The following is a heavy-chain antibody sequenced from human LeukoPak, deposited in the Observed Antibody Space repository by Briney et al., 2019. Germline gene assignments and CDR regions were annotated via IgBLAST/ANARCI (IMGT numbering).Heavy chain of an antibody. CDR1: GFTVSSNY. J-gene: IGHJ4*02. CDR2: ISFDGGHR. V-gene: IGHV3-30-3*01. CDR3: ARPRTIAAAGIFGAFDY. Sequence: GGSLRLSCAASGFTVSSNYMSWVRQAPGKGLEWVAVISFDGGHRYYADSVKGRFTISRDNSKNTLYLQMNSLRPEDTALYYCARPRTIAAAGIFGAFDYWGQGTLVTVSS. D-gene: IGHD6-13*01.